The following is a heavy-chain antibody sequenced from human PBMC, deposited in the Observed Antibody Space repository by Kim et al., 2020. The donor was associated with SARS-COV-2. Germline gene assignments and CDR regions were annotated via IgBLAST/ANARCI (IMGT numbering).Heavy chain of an antibody. CDR2: ISYDGSNK. J-gene: IGHJ4*02. V-gene: IGHV3-33*05. D-gene: IGHD2-21*02. CDR3: ARGGGVVVTAIYFDY. Sequence: GGSLRLSCAASGFTFSSYGMHWVRQAPGKGLEWVAVISYDGSNKYYADSVKGRFTISRDNSKNTLYLQMNSLRAEDTAVYYCARGGGVVVTAIYFDYWGQGTLVTVSS. CDR1: GFTFSSYG.